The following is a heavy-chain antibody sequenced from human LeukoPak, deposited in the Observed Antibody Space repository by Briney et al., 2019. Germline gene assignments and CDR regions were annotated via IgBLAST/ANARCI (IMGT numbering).Heavy chain of an antibody. J-gene: IGHJ3*02. V-gene: IGHV4-38-2*02. Sequence: SETLSLTCTVSGYSISSGYYWGWIRQPPGKGLEWIGSIYHSGSTYYNPSLKSRVTISVDTSKNQFSLKLSSVTAADTAVYYCAKFFTGEYVRAFDIWGQGTMVTVSS. CDR2: IYHSGST. CDR1: GYSISSGYY. CDR3: AKFFTGEYVRAFDI. D-gene: IGHD3-10*02.